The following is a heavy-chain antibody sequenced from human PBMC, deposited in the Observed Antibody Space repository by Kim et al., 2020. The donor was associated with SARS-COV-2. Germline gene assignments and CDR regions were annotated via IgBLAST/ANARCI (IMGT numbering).Heavy chain of an antibody. Sequence: GGSLRLSCAASGFTFNTYGMHWVRQAPGKGPEWVAVISYDGSNKYYADSVKGRFTISRDNSKNTLYLQMNSLRIEDTAVYYCAKSFSGSYFGYDYWGQGTLVTVSS. V-gene: IGHV3-30*18. CDR2: ISYDGSNK. J-gene: IGHJ4*02. CDR1: GFTFNTYG. CDR3: AKSFSGSYFGYDY. D-gene: IGHD1-26*01.